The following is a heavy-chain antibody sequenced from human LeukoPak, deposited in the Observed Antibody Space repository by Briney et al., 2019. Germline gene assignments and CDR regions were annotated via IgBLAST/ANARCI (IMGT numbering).Heavy chain of an antibody. V-gene: IGHV4-4*07. D-gene: IGHD6-13*01. Sequence: SETLSLTCTVSGGSISSYYWSWIWQPAGKGLEWIGRIYTSGSTNYNPSLKSRVTMSVDTSKNQFSLKLSSVTAADTAVYYCARVSAAGGQRYYYYYMDVWGKGTTVTVSS. CDR2: IYTSGST. CDR1: GGSISSYY. J-gene: IGHJ6*03. CDR3: ARVSAAGGQRYYYYYMDV.